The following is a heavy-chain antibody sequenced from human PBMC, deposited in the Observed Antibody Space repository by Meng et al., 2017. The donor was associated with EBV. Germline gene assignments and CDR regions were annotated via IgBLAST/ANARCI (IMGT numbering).Heavy chain of an antibody. CDR1: GDSISSFYY. J-gene: IGHJ5*02. Sequence: QLQLRESGPGQVKPSEXLSLTCTVPGDSISSFYYWGWIRQPPGRGREWIGSVHYTGSTYYSPSLKSRVTVSVDTSKNQFSLRLTSVTAADTAVYYCARPFPSWQSPRLDPFGAWGQGTLVTVSS. CDR3: ARPFPSWQSPRLDPFGA. CDR2: VHYTGST. D-gene: IGHD6-19*01. V-gene: IGHV4-39*01.